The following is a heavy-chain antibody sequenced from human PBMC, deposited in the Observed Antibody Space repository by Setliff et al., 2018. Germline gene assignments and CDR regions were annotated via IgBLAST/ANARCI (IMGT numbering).Heavy chain of an antibody. J-gene: IGHJ4*01. CDR2: INTKTGDP. CDR1: GDTFRSYA. D-gene: IGHD4-17*01. Sequence: GASVKVSCKVSGDTFRSYALTWVRQAPGQGLEWMGWINTKTGDPTYAQGYTGRFAFSLDTSDSATYLDISNLKAEDTATYYCARADHLVTTTFDYWGQGTLVTVSS. CDR3: ARADHLVTTTFDY. V-gene: IGHV7-4-1*02.